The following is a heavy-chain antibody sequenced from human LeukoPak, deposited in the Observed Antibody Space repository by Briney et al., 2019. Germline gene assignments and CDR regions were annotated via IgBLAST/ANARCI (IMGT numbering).Heavy chain of an antibody. CDR1: GFTFSSYS. V-gene: IGHV3-21*01. CDR3: ARVRIQLFDAFDI. Sequence: GGSLRLSCAASGFTFSSYSMNWVRQAPGKGLEWVSSISSSSYIYYADSVKGRFTISRGNAKNSLYLQMNSLRAEDTAVYYCARVRIQLFDAFDIWGQGTMVTVSS. J-gene: IGHJ3*02. CDR2: ISSSSYI. D-gene: IGHD5-18*01.